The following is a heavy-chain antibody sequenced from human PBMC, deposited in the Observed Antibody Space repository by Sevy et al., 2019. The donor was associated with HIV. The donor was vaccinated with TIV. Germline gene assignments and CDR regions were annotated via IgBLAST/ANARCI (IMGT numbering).Heavy chain of an antibody. Sequence: GGSLRRSCAASGFSLSDHAVSWVRQTPGKGLEWLAVISYNGRNQYYADSVTGRLTISKVDSKNTLYLQLNSLRAEDTAVYYCAGFVGYCSGGRCSIIDFWGQGTLVTVSS. CDR3: AGFVGYCSGGRCSIIDF. D-gene: IGHD2-15*01. CDR1: GFSLSDHA. V-gene: IGHV3-30*04. J-gene: IGHJ4*02. CDR2: ISYNGRNQ.